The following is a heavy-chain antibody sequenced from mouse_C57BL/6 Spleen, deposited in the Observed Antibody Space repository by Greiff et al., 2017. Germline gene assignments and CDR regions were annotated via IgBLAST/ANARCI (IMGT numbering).Heavy chain of an antibody. CDR2: IYPFDSET. J-gene: IGHJ4*01. V-gene: IGHV1-61*01. D-gene: IGHD2-4*01. Sequence: QVQLQQPGAELVRPGSSVKLSCKASGYTFTSYWMDWVKQRPGQGLEWIGNIYPFDSETHYNQKFKDKATLTVDKSSSTAYMQLSSLTSEDSAVYYCARGYYDDDDDFFLDYWGQGTSVTVSS. CDR1: GYTFTSYW. CDR3: ARGYYDDDDDFFLDY.